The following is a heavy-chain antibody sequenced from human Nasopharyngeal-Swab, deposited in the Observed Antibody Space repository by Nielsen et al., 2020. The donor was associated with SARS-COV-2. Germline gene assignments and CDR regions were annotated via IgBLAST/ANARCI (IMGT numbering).Heavy chain of an antibody. V-gene: IGHV4-39*01. D-gene: IGHD6-13*01. CDR3: ARGYSNSWYEGEVRFDY. Sequence: WIRQPPGRGLEWIGNIYYSGSTYYNPSLKSRVTISVDTSKNQFSLKLSSVTAADTAVFYCARGYSNSWYEGEVRFDYWGQGTLVTVSS. J-gene: IGHJ4*02. CDR2: IYYSGST.